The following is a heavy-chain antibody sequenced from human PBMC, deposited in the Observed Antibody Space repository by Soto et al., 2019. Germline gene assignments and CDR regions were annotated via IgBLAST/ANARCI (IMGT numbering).Heavy chain of an antibody. CDR2: IVVGSGNT. Sequence: GASVKVSCKASGFTFTSSAVQWVRQARGQRLEWIGWIVVGSGNTNYAQKFQERVTITRDMSTSTAYMELSSLRSEDTAVYYCAADDDYYDSSGYYLNKFDPWGQGTLVTVSS. CDR1: GFTFTSSA. D-gene: IGHD3-22*01. J-gene: IGHJ5*02. CDR3: AADDDYYDSSGYYLNKFDP. V-gene: IGHV1-58*01.